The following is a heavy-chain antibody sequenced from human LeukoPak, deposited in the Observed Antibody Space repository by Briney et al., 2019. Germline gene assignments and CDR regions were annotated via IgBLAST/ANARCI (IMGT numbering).Heavy chain of an antibody. V-gene: IGHV4-38-2*01. CDR2: IHHRGTT. CDR3: AGRGDDFWSGYHIDY. Sequence: SETLSLTCGVSGYSISSGYYWGWIRQPPGNGLEWIGSIHHRGTTYYNPSLKSRVTISVDTSKNQFSLKLSSVPAADTAVYYCAGRGDDFWSGYHIDYWGQGTLVTVSS. D-gene: IGHD3-3*01. CDR1: GYSISSGYY. J-gene: IGHJ4*02.